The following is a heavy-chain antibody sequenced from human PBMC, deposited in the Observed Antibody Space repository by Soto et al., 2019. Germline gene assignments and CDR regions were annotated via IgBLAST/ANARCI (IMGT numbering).Heavy chain of an antibody. J-gene: IGHJ4*02. CDR3: TRGPAGDKVDY. V-gene: IGHV4-30-4*01. D-gene: IGHD7-27*01. Sequence: QVQLQESGPGLVEPSQTLSLTCTVSGGSISSGDYYWSWIRQPPGKGLEWIGHIYNSGRTYSNPSLKGRVTLSVDTSKNQFSLKLSSVTAADTAVYYCTRGPAGDKVDYWGQGTLVTVSS. CDR1: GGSISSGDYY. CDR2: IYNSGRT.